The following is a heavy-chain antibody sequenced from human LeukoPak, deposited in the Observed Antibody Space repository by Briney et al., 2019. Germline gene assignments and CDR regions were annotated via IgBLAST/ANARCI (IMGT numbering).Heavy chain of an antibody. D-gene: IGHD3-22*01. CDR2: INPNSGGT. CDR1: GYTFTGYY. CDR3: ARDLGYYDSSGLDY. V-gene: IGHV1-2*02. Sequence: ASVKVSCKASGYTFTGYYMHCVRQAPGQGLGWMGWINPNSGGTNYAQKFQGRVTMTRDTSISTAYMELSRLRSDDTAVYYWARDLGYYDSSGLDYWGQGTLVTVSS. J-gene: IGHJ4*02.